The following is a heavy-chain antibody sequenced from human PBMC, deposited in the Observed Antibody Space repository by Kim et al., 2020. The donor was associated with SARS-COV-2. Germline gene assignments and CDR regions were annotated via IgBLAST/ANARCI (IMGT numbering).Heavy chain of an antibody. CDR3: ARDMSAYYDSKSHYYYYCMDV. J-gene: IGHJ6*02. D-gene: IGHD3-22*01. CDR1: GGSISSGGYY. CDR2: IYYSGST. V-gene: IGHV4-31*03. Sequence: SETLSLTCTVSGGSISSGGYYWSWIRQHTGKGLEWIGYIYYSGSTYYNPSLKSRVTISVDTSKNQFSLKLSSVTAAATAVYYCARDMSAYYDSKSHYYYYCMDVWGQGTTVTVSS.